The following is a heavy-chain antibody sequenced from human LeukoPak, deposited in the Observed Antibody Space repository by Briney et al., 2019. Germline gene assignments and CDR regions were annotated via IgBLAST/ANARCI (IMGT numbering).Heavy chain of an antibody. D-gene: IGHD6-19*01. CDR2: ISSSSSYI. CDR3: ARVGIAVGRIWDAFDI. V-gene: IGHV3-21*01. CDR1: GFTFSSYS. J-gene: IGHJ3*02. Sequence: GGSLRLPCAASGFTFSSYSMNWVRQAPGKGLEWVSSISSSSSYIYYADSVKGRFTISRDNAKNSLYLQMNSLRAEDTAVYYCARVGIAVGRIWDAFDIWGQGTMVTVSS.